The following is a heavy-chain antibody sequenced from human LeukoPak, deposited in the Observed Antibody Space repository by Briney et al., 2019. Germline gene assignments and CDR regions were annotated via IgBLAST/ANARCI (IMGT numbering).Heavy chain of an antibody. V-gene: IGHV3-33*01. J-gene: IGHJ3*02. CDR3: ASQIVVVPAAIPIAFDI. CDR2: IWYDGSNK. D-gene: IGHD2-2*01. CDR1: GFTFNSYG. Sequence: GGSLRLSCAASGFTFNSYGMHWVRQAPGKGLEWVAVIWYDGSNKYYADSVKGRFTISRDNSKNTLYLQMNSLRAEDTAVYYCASQIVVVPAAIPIAFDIWGQGTMVTVSS.